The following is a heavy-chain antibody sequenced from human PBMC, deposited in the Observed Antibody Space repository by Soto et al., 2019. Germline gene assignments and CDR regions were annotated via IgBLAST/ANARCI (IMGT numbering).Heavy chain of an antibody. D-gene: IGHD6-19*01. CDR2: INAGNGNT. Sequence: QAQLVQSGAEVKKPGASVKVSCKASGYTLSSFGIHWVRQAPGQRLEWRGWINAGNGNTKYSQKFQGRVTFSRDTSANTAYMELTSLTSEDTAVYYCVRTRQQWLVGDSWGQGSLVTVSS. CDR3: VRTRQQWLVGDS. J-gene: IGHJ4*02. V-gene: IGHV1-3*01. CDR1: GYTLSSFG.